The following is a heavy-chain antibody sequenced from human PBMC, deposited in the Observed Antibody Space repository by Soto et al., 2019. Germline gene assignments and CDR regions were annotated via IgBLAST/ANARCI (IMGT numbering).Heavy chain of an antibody. D-gene: IGHD5-12*01. J-gene: IGHJ6*02. CDR2: INPNSGGT. V-gene: IGHV1-2*04. CDR1: GYTFTGYY. Sequence: VASVKVSCKASGYTFTGYYMHWVRQAPGQGLEWMGWINPNSGGTNYAQKFQGWVTMTRDTSISTAYMELSRLRSDDTAVYYCARDLGLRDYYYGMDVWGQGTTVTVSS. CDR3: ARDLGLRDYYYGMDV.